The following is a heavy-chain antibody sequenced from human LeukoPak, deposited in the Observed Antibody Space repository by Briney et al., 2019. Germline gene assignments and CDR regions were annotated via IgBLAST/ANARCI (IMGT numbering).Heavy chain of an antibody. J-gene: IGHJ4*02. CDR2: ISSSGSTI. D-gene: IGHD4-17*01. Sequence: GGSLRLSCAASGFTFSSYEMNWVRQAPGKGPEWVSYISSSGSTIYYADSVKGRFTISRDNAKNSLYLQMNSLRAEDTAVYYCARDASYTVTNPIGFDYWGQGTLVTVSS. CDR1: GFTFSSYE. V-gene: IGHV3-48*03. CDR3: ARDASYTVTNPIGFDY.